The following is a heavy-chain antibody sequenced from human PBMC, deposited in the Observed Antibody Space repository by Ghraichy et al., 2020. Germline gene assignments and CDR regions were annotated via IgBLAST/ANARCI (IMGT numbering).Heavy chain of an antibody. D-gene: IGHD2-15*01. CDR3: ARDQRYCSGGSCPDDAFDI. V-gene: IGHV1-46*01. CDR2: INPSGGST. CDR1: GYTFTSYY. J-gene: IGHJ3*02. Sequence: ASVKVSCKASGYTFTSYYMHWVRQAPGQGLEWMGIINPSGGSTSYAQKFQGRGTMTRDTSTSTVYMELSSLRSEDTAVYYCARDQRYCSGGSCPDDAFDIWGQGTMVTVSS.